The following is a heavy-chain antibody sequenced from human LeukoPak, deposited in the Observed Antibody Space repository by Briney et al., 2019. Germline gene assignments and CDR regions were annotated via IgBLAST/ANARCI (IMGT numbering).Heavy chain of an antibody. V-gene: IGHV5-51*01. J-gene: IGHJ5*02. CDR1: GYSFTSYW. D-gene: IGHD3-10*01. CDR3: ARAAINMVREGDWFDP. CDR2: IYPGDPDT. Sequence: GESLKISCKGSGYSFTSYWIGWVRQMPGKGLEWMGIIYPGDPDTRYSPSFQGQVTISADKSISIAYLQWSSLKASDTAMYYCARAAINMVREGDWFDPWGQGTLVTVSS.